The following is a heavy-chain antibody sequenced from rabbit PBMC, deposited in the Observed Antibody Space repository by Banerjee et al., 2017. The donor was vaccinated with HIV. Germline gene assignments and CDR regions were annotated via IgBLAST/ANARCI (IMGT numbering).Heavy chain of an antibody. CDR1: GFSFSSSYW. Sequence: QEQLEESGGDLVKPEGSLTLTCTASGFSFSSSYWICWVRQAPGKGLEWIGCIDGGSSGSTYYASWAKGRFTISKTSSTAVTLQMTSLTAADTATYFCARSIGSYRVSLWGPGTLVTVS. CDR2: IDGGSSGST. CDR3: ARSIGSYRVSL. D-gene: IGHD7-1*01. V-gene: IGHV1S45*01. J-gene: IGHJ4*01.